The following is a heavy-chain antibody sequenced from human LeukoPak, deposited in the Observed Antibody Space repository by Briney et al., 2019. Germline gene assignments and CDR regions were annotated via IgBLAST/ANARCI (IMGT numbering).Heavy chain of an antibody. CDR3: ARDYDSSGLDAFDI. V-gene: IGHV3-21*01. CDR1: GFTFSSYS. J-gene: IGHJ3*02. D-gene: IGHD3-22*01. Sequence: GGSLRLSCAASGFTFSSYSINWVRQAPGKGLEWVSSISSSSSYIYYADSVKGRFTISRDNAKNSLYLQMNSLRAEDTAVYYCARDYDSSGLDAFDIWGQGTMVTVSS. CDR2: ISSSSSYI.